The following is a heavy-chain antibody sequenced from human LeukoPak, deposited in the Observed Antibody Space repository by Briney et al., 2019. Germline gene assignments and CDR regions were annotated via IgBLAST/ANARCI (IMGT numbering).Heavy chain of an antibody. CDR3: TKDIGERGYSVH. CDR2: ISGDGSKT. D-gene: IGHD5/OR15-5a*01. CDR1: GFTYDDYA. V-gene: IGHV3-43*02. J-gene: IGHJ4*02. Sequence: GGSLRLSCAASGFTYDDYAMHWVRHTPGKGLEWVSLISGDGSKTYYADSVKGRFTTSRDNSKNSLYLQMNSLRTEDTAFYYCTKDIGERGYSVHWGQGTLVTVSS.